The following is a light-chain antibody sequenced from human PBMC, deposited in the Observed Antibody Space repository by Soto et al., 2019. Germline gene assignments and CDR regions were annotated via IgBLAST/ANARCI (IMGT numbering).Light chain of an antibody. CDR3: LQDYYYPRT. Sequence: AIQMTQSPSSLSASVGDRVTITCRASQGIRNDLGWYQQKSGKAPKLLIYAASSLQSGVPSRFSGSGSGTDFTLTISSMQYADFATYYCLQDYYYPRTFGQGTKVENK. CDR1: QGIRND. CDR2: AAS. V-gene: IGKV1-6*01. J-gene: IGKJ1*01.